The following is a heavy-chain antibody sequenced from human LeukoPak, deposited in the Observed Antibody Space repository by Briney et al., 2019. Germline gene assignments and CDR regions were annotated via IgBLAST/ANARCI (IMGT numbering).Heavy chain of an antibody. D-gene: IGHD3-9*01. V-gene: IGHV4-34*01. CDR1: GGSFSGYY. CDR2: INHSGST. Sequence: PSETLSLTCAVYGGSFSGYYWSWIRQPPGKGLEWIGEINHSGSTNYNPSLKSRVTISVDTSKNQFSLKLSSVTAADTAVYYCARGRYDILTGYSTYYFDYWDQGTLVTVSS. CDR3: ARGRYDILTGYSTYYFDY. J-gene: IGHJ4*02.